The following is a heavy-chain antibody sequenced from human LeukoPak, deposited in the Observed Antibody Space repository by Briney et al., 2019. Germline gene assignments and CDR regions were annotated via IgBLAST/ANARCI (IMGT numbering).Heavy chain of an antibody. CDR3: ERDKGRYYDFWSGYRSNNWFDP. CDR2: IYYSGST. Sequence: SQTLSLTCTVSGGSISSGGYYWSWIRQHPGKGLEWIGYIYYSGSTYYNPSLKSRVTISVDTSKNQFSLKLSSVTAADPAVYYCERDKGRYYDFWSGYRSNNWFDPWGQGTLVTVSS. J-gene: IGHJ5*02. CDR1: GGSISSGGYY. D-gene: IGHD3-3*01. V-gene: IGHV4-31*03.